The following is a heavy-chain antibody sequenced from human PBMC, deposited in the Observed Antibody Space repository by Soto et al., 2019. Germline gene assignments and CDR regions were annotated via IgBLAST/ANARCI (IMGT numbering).Heavy chain of an antibody. D-gene: IGHD3-9*01. J-gene: IGHJ6*02. V-gene: IGHV3-30*18. CDR3: AKDLTGTTRTYYYYGMDV. Sequence: QVQLVESGGGVVQPGRSLRLSCAASGFTFSSYGMHWVRQAPGKGLEWVAVISYDGSNKYYADSVKGRFTISRDNSKNTLYLQMNSLRAEDTAVYYCAKDLTGTTRTYYYYGMDVWGQGTTVTVSS. CDR1: GFTFSSYG. CDR2: ISYDGSNK.